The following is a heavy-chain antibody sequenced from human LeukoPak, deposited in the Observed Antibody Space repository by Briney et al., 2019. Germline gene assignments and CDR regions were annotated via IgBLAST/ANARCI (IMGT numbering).Heavy chain of an antibody. Sequence: GGSLRLSCAASGFTFSSYWMSWVRRAPGKGLEWVANIKQDGSEKYYVDSVKGRFTISRDNAKNSLYLQMNSLRAEDTDGYYGARPWIQLWPYFDYWGQGTLFTVSS. CDR2: IKQDGSEK. D-gene: IGHD5-18*01. CDR1: GFTFSSYW. CDR3: ARPWIQLWPYFDY. J-gene: IGHJ4*02. V-gene: IGHV3-7*01.